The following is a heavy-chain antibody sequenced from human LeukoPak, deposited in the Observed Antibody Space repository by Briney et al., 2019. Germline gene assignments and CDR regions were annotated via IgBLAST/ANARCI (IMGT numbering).Heavy chain of an antibody. J-gene: IGHJ4*02. CDR1: GYTFTNYT. Sequence: ASVKVSCKASGYTFTNYTINWVRLAPGQGLEWMGWINTNTGNPTYAQGFTGRFVFSLDTSVSTAYPQISSLKAEDTAVYYCARTVLRYFDWLSDWGQGTLVTVSS. CDR3: ARTVLRYFDWLSD. D-gene: IGHD3-9*01. CDR2: INTNTGNP. V-gene: IGHV7-4-1*02.